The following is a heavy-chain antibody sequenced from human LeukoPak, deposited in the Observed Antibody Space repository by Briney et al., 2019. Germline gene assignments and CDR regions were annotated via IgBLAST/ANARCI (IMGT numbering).Heavy chain of an antibody. V-gene: IGHV1-8*01. D-gene: IGHD6-13*01. CDR2: MNPNSGNT. CDR1: GYTFTSYD. CDR3: ARDPCSSSWYDYYYYYMDV. Sequence: ASVKVSCKASGYTFTSYDINWVRQATGQGLEWMGWMNPNSGNTGYAQKFQGRVTMTRNTSISTAYMELSSLRSEDTAVYYCARDPCSSSWYDYYYYYMDVWGKGTTVTVSS. J-gene: IGHJ6*03.